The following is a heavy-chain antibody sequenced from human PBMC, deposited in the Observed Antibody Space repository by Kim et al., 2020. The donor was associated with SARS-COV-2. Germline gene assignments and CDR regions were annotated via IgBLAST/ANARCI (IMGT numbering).Heavy chain of an antibody. V-gene: IGHV1-8*01. J-gene: IGHJ6*02. Sequence: ASVKVSCKASGYTFTSYDINWVRQATGQGLEWMGWMNPNSGNTGYAQKFQGRVTMTRNTSISTAYMELSSLRSEDTAVYYCAGWAYYDFWSGYYSYYYGMDVWGQGTTVTVSS. CDR1: GYTFTSYD. D-gene: IGHD3-3*01. CDR3: AGWAYYDFWSGYYSYYYGMDV. CDR2: MNPNSGNT.